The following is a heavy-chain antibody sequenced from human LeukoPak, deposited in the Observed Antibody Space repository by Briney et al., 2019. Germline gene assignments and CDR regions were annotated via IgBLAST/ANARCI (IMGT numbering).Heavy chain of an antibody. J-gene: IGHJ4*02. V-gene: IGHV1-18*01. CDR3: ARTRGSYYDSGGSLDY. Sequence: ASVKVSCKASGYTFTSYGISWVRQAPGQGLEWMGWISAYNGNTNYAQKLQGRVTMTTDTSTSTAYMELRSLRSDDTAVYYCARTRGSYYDSGGSLDYWGQGTLVTVSS. D-gene: IGHD3-22*01. CDR1: GYTFTSYG. CDR2: ISAYNGNT.